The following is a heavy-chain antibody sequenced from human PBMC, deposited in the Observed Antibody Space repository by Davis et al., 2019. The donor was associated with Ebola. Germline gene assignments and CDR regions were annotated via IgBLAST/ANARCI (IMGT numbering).Heavy chain of an antibody. CDR3: ARGDCSGGSCYSPDY. V-gene: IGHV1-18*04. J-gene: IGHJ4*02. CDR2: ISAYNGNT. CDR1: GYTFTSYY. Sequence: AASVKVSCKASGYTFTSYYMHWVRQAPGQGLEWMGWISAYNGNTNYAQKLQGRVTMTTDTSTSTAYMELRSLRSDDTAVYYCARGDCSGGSCYSPDYWGQGTLVTVSS. D-gene: IGHD2-15*01.